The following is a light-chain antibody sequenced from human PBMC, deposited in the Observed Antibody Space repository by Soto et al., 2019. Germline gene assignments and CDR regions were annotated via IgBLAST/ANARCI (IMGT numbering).Light chain of an antibody. V-gene: IGKV1-5*01. CDR2: DAS. Sequence: DIQLTQSPSTLSASVGDRVTIACRASQSISRWLAWYQQKPGKAPKVLIWDASSLTSGVPSRFSGSGSGTEFNLTISSLQPDDFATYYYQQYNGYSTWTFGQGTKVEIK. CDR3: QQYNGYSTWT. J-gene: IGKJ1*01. CDR1: QSISRW.